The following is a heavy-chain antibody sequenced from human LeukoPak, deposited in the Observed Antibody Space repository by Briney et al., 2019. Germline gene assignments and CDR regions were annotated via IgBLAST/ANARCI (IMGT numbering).Heavy chain of an antibody. CDR2: IKQDGSEK. CDR3: ARLLEYCTNGVCYSNWFDP. Sequence: GGSLRLSCAASGFTFSSYWMSWVRQAPGKGLEWVGNIKQDGSEKYYVDSVKGRFTISRDNAKNSLYLQMNSLRAEDTAVYYCARLLEYCTNGVCYSNWFDPWGQGTLVTVSS. D-gene: IGHD2-8*01. J-gene: IGHJ5*02. V-gene: IGHV3-7*01. CDR1: GFTFSSYW.